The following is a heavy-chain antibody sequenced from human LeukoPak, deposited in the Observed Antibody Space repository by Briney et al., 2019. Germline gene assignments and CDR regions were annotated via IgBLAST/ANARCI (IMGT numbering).Heavy chain of an antibody. Sequence: GGSLRLSCAASGFTFSSYWMSWVRQAPGKGLEWVANIKQDGSEKYYVDSVKGRFTISRDNAKNSLYLQMNSLRAEDTAVYYCAKVGLESYWYFDLWGRGTLVTVSS. D-gene: IGHD3/OR15-3a*01. CDR3: AKVGLESYWYFDL. CDR1: GFTFSSYW. J-gene: IGHJ2*01. CDR2: IKQDGSEK. V-gene: IGHV3-7*03.